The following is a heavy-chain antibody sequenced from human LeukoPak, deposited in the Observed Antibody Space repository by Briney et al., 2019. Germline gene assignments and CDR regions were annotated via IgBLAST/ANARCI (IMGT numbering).Heavy chain of an antibody. CDR2: IYYSGST. CDR1: GGSISSYY. V-gene: IGHV4-59*01. D-gene: IGHD5-12*01. CDR3: ARSPWRGGYALDY. Sequence: PSETLSLTCTVSGGSISSYYWSWIRQPPAKGLEWIGYIYYSGSTNYNPSLKSRVTISVDTSKNQFSLKLSSVTAADTAVYYCARSPWRGGYALDYWGQGTLVTVSS. J-gene: IGHJ4*02.